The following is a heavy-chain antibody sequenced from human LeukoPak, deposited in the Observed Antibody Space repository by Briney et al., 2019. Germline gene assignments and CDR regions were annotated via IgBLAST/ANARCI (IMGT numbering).Heavy chain of an antibody. Sequence: PGRSLRLSCAASGFTFSSYGMHWVRQAPGKGLQWVAVIWYDGSNKYYADSVKGRFTISRDNSKNTLYLQMNSLRAEDTAVYYCARDPVSRGEQRYNFDYRGQGTLVTVSS. D-gene: IGHD1-14*01. J-gene: IGHJ4*02. CDR1: GFTFSSYG. V-gene: IGHV3-33*01. CDR2: IWYDGSNK. CDR3: ARDPVSRGEQRYNFDY.